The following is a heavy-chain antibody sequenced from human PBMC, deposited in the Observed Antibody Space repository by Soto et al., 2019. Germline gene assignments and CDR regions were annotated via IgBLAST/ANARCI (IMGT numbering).Heavy chain of an antibody. CDR3: ARSIRGPRKFNGMDV. Sequence: SGPTLVNPTETLTLTCTFSGFSITSPGMSVSWIRQPPGRALEWLALIERDDDDKYYSTSLKTRLTISKDTRKNQVVLTMANMDPADTATYYCARSIRGPRKFNGMDVWGQGTTVNAP. V-gene: IGHV2-70*13. D-gene: IGHD1-20*01. CDR2: IERDDDDK. CDR1: GFSITSPGMS. J-gene: IGHJ6*02.